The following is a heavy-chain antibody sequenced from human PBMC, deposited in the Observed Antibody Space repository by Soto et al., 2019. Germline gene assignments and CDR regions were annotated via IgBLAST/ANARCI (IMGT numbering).Heavy chain of an antibody. D-gene: IGHD3-3*01. CDR2: MNPNSGNT. CDR1: GYTFTSYD. Sequence: ASVKVSCKASGYTFTSYDINWVRQATGQGLEWMGWMNPNSGNTGYAQKFQGRVTMTRNTSISTAYMELSSPRSEDTAVYYCARSRGLRFLEWPYWGQGTLVTVSS. V-gene: IGHV1-8*01. CDR3: ARSRGLRFLEWPY. J-gene: IGHJ4*02.